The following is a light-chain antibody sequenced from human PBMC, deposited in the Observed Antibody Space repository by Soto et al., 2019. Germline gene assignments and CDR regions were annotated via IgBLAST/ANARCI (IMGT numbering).Light chain of an antibody. CDR1: QSVSSSY. V-gene: IGKV3-20*01. CDR3: QQYGNSPYT. CDR2: GAS. J-gene: IGKJ2*01. Sequence: EIVLTQSPGTLSLSPGERATLSCRASQSVSSSYLAWYQHKPSQAPRLLIYGASSRATSIPDRFSGSGSGTDFTFTISRLEPDDFAVYSCQQYGNSPYTFWQGAKLEIK.